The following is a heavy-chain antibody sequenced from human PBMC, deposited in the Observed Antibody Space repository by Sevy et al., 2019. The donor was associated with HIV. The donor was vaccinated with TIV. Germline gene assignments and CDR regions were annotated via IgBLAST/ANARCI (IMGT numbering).Heavy chain of an antibody. D-gene: IGHD1-26*01. CDR3: AKDLVGAFDY. J-gene: IGHJ4*02. CDR1: GFTFINYA. CDR2: ISASGDIT. Sequence: GGSLRLSCAASGFTFINYAMSWVRQAPGEGLEWVSSISASGDITYYADSVKGWFTISRDKSKSTLFLQMNSLRAEDTAIYYCAKDLVGAFDYWGQGTLVTVSS. V-gene: IGHV3-23*01.